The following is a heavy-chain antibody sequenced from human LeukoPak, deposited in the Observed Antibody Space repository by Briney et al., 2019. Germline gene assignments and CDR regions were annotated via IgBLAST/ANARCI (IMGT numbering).Heavy chain of an antibody. J-gene: IGHJ5*02. D-gene: IGHD1-14*01. CDR1: GFISNTYS. Sequence: GGSLRLSCAASGFISNTYSMNWVRQALGKGLEWVSSISGNSDYIFYADSVKGRFTISRDNDKNLVSLQMNSLRADDTAVYYCAREPLRGGWFDPWGQGAQVTVSS. CDR2: ISGNSDYI. CDR3: AREPLRGGWFDP. V-gene: IGHV3-21*06.